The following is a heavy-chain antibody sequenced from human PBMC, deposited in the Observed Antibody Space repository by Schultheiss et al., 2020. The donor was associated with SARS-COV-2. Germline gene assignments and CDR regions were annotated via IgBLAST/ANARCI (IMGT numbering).Heavy chain of an antibody. CDR1: GFTFSSYG. D-gene: IGHD3-3*01. CDR3: ARHVTYYDFWSGYPYWFDP. CDR2: ISYDGSNK. Sequence: GGSLRLSCAASGFTFSSYGMHWVRQAPGKGLEWVAVISYDGSNKYYADSVKGRFTISRDNSKNTLYLQMNSLRAEDTAVYYCARHVTYYDFWSGYPYWFDPWGQGTLVTVSS. J-gene: IGHJ5*02. V-gene: IGHV3-30*03.